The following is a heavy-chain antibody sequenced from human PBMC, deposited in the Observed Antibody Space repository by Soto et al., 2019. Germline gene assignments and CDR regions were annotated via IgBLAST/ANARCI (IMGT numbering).Heavy chain of an antibody. J-gene: IGHJ4*02. Sequence: PSQTLSLTCDISGDSVSSNSAAWNWIRQSPSRGLEWLARTYYRSHWYNDYAQSMKGRMTISPDTSKNQFSLHLYSVTPEDTAVYYCARIYYDSSGYYPYFDYWGQGTLVTVSS. D-gene: IGHD3-22*01. CDR2: TYYRSHWYN. CDR1: GDSVSSNSAA. V-gene: IGHV6-1*01. CDR3: ARIYYDSSGYYPYFDY.